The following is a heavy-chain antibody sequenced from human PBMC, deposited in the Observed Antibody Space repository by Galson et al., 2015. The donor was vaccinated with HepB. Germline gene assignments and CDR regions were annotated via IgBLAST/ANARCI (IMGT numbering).Heavy chain of an antibody. D-gene: IGHD3-3*01. J-gene: IGHJ4*02. CDR3: AHKVLEPTCFDY. CDR1: GFSLNSNGVA. Sequence: PALVKPTQTLTLTCTFSGFSLNSNGVAVGWIRQPPGKALEWLAVIFWDGVQRYTPALKSRLTVTKDTSKNQVVLMMTNMDPLDTGTYFCAHKVLEPTCFDYWGQGILVTVSS. V-gene: IGHV2-5*02. CDR2: IFWDGVQ.